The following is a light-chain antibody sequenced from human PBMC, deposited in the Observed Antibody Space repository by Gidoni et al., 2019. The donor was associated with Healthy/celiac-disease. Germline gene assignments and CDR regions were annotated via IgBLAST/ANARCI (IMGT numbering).Light chain of an antibody. CDR3: QQSYSTPWT. Sequence: DIQMTQSPSSLSASVGDRGTITCRASQSISSYLNWYHQKPGKAPKLLIYAASSLQSGVPSRCCGSGSGTDFSLIIISLQPEDFATYYCQQSYSTPWTFGHGTKVESK. CDR2: AAS. J-gene: IGKJ1*01. CDR1: QSISSY. V-gene: IGKV1-39*01.